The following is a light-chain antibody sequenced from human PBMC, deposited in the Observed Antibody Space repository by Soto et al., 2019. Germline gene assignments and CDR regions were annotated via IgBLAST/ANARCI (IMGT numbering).Light chain of an antibody. Sequence: QSVLTQPPSVSGAPGQRVTISCTGSSSNIGAGYDVHWYQQLPGTAPKLLIYGNSNRPSGVPDRFSGSKSGTSASLALTGLQAADEADYYCQSYASSLSGYVFGTGTKLTVL. CDR2: GNS. V-gene: IGLV1-40*01. CDR1: SSNIGAGYD. CDR3: QSYASSLSGYV. J-gene: IGLJ1*01.